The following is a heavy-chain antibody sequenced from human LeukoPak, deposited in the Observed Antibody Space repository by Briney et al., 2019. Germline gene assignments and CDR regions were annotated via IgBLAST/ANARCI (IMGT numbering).Heavy chain of an antibody. CDR2: MNPNSGNT. Sequence: ASVKVSCKASGYTFTSYDINWVRQATGQGLEWMGWMNPNSGNTGYAQKLQGRVTMTTDTSTSTAYMELRSLRSDDTAVYYCARDLVRGSYSPPLGYWGQGTLVTVSS. D-gene: IGHD1-26*01. CDR3: ARDLVRGSYSPPLGY. CDR1: GYTFTSYD. J-gene: IGHJ4*02. V-gene: IGHV1-8*01.